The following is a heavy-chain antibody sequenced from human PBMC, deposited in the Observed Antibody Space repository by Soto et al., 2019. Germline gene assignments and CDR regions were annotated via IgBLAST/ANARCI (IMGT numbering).Heavy chain of an antibody. V-gene: IGHV4-30-2*01. CDR1: GGSISSGGYS. CDR2: IYHSGST. CDR3: ASASDGVVITTEPAFDI. J-gene: IGHJ3*02. Sequence: SETLSLTCAVSGGSISSGGYSWSWIRQPPGKGLEWIGYIYHSGSTYYNPSLKSRVTISVDRSKNQFSLKLSSVTAADTAVYYCASASDGVVITTEPAFDIWGQGTMVTVSS. D-gene: IGHD3-22*01.